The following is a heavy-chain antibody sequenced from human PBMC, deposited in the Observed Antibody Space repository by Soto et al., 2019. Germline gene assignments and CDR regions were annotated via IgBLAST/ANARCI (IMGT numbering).Heavy chain of an antibody. J-gene: IGHJ3*02. CDR2: ISAYNGNT. V-gene: IGHV1-18*01. Sequence: ASVKVSCKASGYKFTSYGISWVRQAPGQGLEWMGWISAYNGNTNYAQKLQGRVTMTTDTSTSTAYMELRSLRFDDTAVYYCARKFYYDSSGPGVGAFDIWGQGTMVTVSS. D-gene: IGHD3-22*01. CDR3: ARKFYYDSSGPGVGAFDI. CDR1: GYKFTSYG.